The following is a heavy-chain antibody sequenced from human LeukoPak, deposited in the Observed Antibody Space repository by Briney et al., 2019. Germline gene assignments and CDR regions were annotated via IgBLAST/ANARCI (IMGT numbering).Heavy chain of an antibody. Sequence: SETLSLTCAVYGGSFSGYYWSWIRQPPGKGLEWIGSIYYSGSTYYNPSLKSRVTISVDTSKNQFSLKLSSVTAADTAVYFCARNRYYYDSRSYGVPNWFDPWGQGTLVTVSS. CDR2: IYYSGST. CDR3: ARNRYYYDSRSYGVPNWFDP. CDR1: GGSFSGYY. J-gene: IGHJ5*02. V-gene: IGHV4-34*01. D-gene: IGHD3-10*01.